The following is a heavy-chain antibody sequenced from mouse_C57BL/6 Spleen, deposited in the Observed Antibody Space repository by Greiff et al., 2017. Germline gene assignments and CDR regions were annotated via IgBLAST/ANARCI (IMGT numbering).Heavy chain of an antibody. CDR3: TTGDYDDYAMDY. V-gene: IGHV14-4*01. CDR2: IEPENGDT. CDR1: GFNIKDDY. Sequence: VQLQQSGAELVRPGASVTLSCTASGFNIKDDYMHWVKQRPEQGLEWIGWIEPENGDTEYASKFQGKATITADTSSNTAYLQLSRLTSEDTAVYYCTTGDYDDYAMDYWGQGTSVTVSS. D-gene: IGHD2-4*01. J-gene: IGHJ4*01.